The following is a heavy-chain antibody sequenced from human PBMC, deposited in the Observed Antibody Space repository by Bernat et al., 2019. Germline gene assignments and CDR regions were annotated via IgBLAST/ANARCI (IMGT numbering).Heavy chain of an antibody. CDR3: ARDNSGYFDY. V-gene: IGHV3-33*01. CDR2: IWYDGSNK. Sequence: QVHLVESGGGVVQPGRSLRLSCAASGFIFGGFGMLWVRQAPGKGLEWVAVIWYDGSNKYYVDSVKGRFTISRDNSKNTLHLQMNSLRAEDTALYYCARDNSGYFDYWGQGTLVTVST. J-gene: IGHJ4*02. CDR1: GFIFGGFG. D-gene: IGHD3-22*01.